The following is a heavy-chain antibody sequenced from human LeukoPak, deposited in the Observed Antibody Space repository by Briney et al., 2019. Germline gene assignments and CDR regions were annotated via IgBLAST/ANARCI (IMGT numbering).Heavy chain of an antibody. CDR2: MNPNSGNT. Sequence: ASVKVSCKASGYTFTSYDINWVRQATGQGLEWMGWMNPNSGNTGYAQKFQGRVTMTRNTSISTAYMELSSLRSEDTAVYYCGSRAPYDSSGYYYYYYMDVLLKGTTVTVSS. V-gene: IGHV1-8*01. D-gene: IGHD3-22*01. J-gene: IGHJ6*03. CDR1: GYTFTSYD. CDR3: GSRAPYDSSGYYYYYYMDV.